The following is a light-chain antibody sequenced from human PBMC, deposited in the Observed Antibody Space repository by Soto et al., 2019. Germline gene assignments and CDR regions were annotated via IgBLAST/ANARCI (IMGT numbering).Light chain of an antibody. V-gene: IGLV2-11*01. CDR2: DVG. J-gene: IGLJ2*01. CDR3: CSYAGNSSL. CDR1: SSDIGGYNY. Sequence: QSALTQPRSVSGSPGQSVTISCTGSSSDIGGYNYVSWYQHHPGKAPKLMIYDVGKRPSGVPDRFSGSKSGNTASLTISGLQADDEADYYCCSYAGNSSLFGGGTKLTVL.